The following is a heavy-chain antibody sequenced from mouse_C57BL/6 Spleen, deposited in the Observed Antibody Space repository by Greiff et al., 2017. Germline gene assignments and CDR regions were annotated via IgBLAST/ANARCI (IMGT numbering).Heavy chain of an antibody. CDR3: TRWSTVLAGDY. CDR1: GYTFTDYE. V-gene: IGHV1-15*01. Sequence: QVQLQQSGAELVRPGASVTLSCKASGYTFTDYEMHWVKQTPVHGLEWIGAIHPEPGGTAYNQKFKGKAILTADKSSSPAYMGLRSLTSEDCAFYYSTRWSTVLAGDYWGQGTTLTVSS. J-gene: IGHJ2*01. D-gene: IGHD1-1*01. CDR2: IHPEPGGT.